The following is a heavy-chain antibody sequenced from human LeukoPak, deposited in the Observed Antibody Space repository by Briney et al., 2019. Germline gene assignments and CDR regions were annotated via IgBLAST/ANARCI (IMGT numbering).Heavy chain of an antibody. CDR2: IIPILGIA. V-gene: IGHV1-69*04. D-gene: IGHD6-19*01. Sequence: GASVKVSCKASGGTFSSYAISWVRQAPGQGLEWMGRIIPILGIANYAQKFQGRVTITADKSTSTAYMELRSLRSDDTAVYYCARLYSSGWPLECMDVWGQGTTVTVSS. CDR1: GGTFSSYA. J-gene: IGHJ6*02. CDR3: ARLYSSGWPLECMDV.